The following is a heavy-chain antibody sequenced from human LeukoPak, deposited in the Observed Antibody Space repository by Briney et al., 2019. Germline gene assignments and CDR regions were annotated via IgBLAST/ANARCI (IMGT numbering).Heavy chain of an antibody. D-gene: IGHD3-22*01. J-gene: IGHJ4*02. CDR3: AKRALTFDYDSTFDY. CDR2: ISYDGSNK. Sequence: PGGSLRLSCAASGFTFSSYGMHWVRQAPGKGLEWVAVISYDGSNKYYADFVKGRFTISRDNSKNTLYLQVNSLRAEDTALYYCAKRALTFDYDSTFDYWGQGALVTVSS. V-gene: IGHV3-30*18. CDR1: GFTFSSYG.